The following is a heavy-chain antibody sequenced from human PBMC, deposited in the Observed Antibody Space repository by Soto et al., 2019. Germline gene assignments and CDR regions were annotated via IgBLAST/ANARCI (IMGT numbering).Heavy chain of an antibody. CDR1: GYTFTSYG. CDR3: ARVQGSDERGHISYWFDP. V-gene: IGHV1-18*01. CDR2: ISAYNGNT. Sequence: ASVKVSCKASGYTFTSYGISWVRQAPGQGLEWMGWISAYNGNTNYAQKLQGRVTMTTDTSTSTAYMELRSLRSDDTAVYYCARVQGSDERGHISYWFDPWGQGTLVTVSS. D-gene: IGHD3-16*02. J-gene: IGHJ5*02.